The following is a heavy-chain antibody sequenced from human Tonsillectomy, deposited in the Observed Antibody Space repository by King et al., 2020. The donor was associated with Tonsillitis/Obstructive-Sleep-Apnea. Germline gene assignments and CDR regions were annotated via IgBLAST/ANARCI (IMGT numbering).Heavy chain of an antibody. Sequence: QLVESGGGLIQPGGSLRLSCAASGFTVSSNYMSWVRQAPGKGLEWVSVIYSGGSTYYADSVKGRFTISRDNSKNTLYLQMNSLRAEDTAVYYCARDDLWSGYSWFDPWGQGTLVTVSS. CDR1: GFTVSSNY. J-gene: IGHJ5*02. CDR3: ARDDLWSGYSWFDP. D-gene: IGHD3-3*01. V-gene: IGHV3-53*01. CDR2: IYSGGST.